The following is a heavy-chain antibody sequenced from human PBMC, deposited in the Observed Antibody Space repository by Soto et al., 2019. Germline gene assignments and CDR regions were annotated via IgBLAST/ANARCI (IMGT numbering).Heavy chain of an antibody. Sequence: ASVKVSCKASGYTFTSYGISWVRQAPGQGLEWMGWISAYNGNTNYAQKLQGRVTMTTDTSTSTAYMELRSLRSDDTAVYYCARDPRSAIFGVVISVFDYYYGMDVWGQGTTVTVSS. V-gene: IGHV1-18*01. CDR3: ARDPRSAIFGVVISVFDYYYGMDV. J-gene: IGHJ6*02. CDR1: GYTFTSYG. CDR2: ISAYNGNT. D-gene: IGHD3-3*01.